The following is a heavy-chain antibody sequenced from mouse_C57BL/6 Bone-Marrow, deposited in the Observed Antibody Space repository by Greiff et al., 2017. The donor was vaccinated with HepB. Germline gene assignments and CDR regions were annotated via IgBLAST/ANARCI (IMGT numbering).Heavy chain of an antibody. J-gene: IGHJ3*01. CDR1: GYSFTGYY. D-gene: IGHD2-4*01. CDR2: INPSTGGT. Sequence: LKESGPELVKPGASVKISCKASGYSFTGYYMNWVKQSPEKSLEWIGEINPSTGGTTYNQKFKAKATLTVDKSSSTAYMQLKSLTSEDSAVYYCARAPYDYDGDWFAYWGQGTLVTVSA. V-gene: IGHV1-42*01. CDR3: ARAPYDYDGDWFAY.